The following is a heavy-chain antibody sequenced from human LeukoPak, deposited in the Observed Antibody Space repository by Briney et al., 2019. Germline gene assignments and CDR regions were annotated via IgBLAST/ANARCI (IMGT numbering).Heavy chain of an antibody. CDR3: ARSGCSSTSCYRGY. CDR2: ISYDGGNK. V-gene: IGHV3-30*04. J-gene: IGHJ4*02. D-gene: IGHD2-2*01. Sequence: GGSLRLSCAASGFIFSNYVMHWVRQAPGKGLEWVAVISYDGGNKYYSDSVKGRFTISRDNSKNTLYLQMNSLRPEDTAVYYCARSGCSSTSCYRGYWGQGTLVTVSS. CDR1: GFIFSNYV.